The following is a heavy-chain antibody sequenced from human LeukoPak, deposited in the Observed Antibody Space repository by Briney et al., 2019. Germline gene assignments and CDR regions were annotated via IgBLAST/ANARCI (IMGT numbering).Heavy chain of an antibody. Sequence: GGSLRLSCAASGFTFDDYAMHWVRQAPGKGLEWVSGISWNSGGIGYADSVKGRFTISRDNAKNSLYLQMNSLRAEDMALYYCAKARNEYSSSSGAFDIWGQGTMVTVSS. CDR2: ISWNSGGI. CDR3: AKARNEYSSSSGAFDI. CDR1: GFTFDDYA. V-gene: IGHV3-9*03. J-gene: IGHJ3*02. D-gene: IGHD6-6*01.